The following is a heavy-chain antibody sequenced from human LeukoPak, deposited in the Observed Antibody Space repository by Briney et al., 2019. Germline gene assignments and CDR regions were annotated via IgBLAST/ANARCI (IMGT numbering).Heavy chain of an antibody. CDR1: GGSISGYY. D-gene: IGHD2-21*01. CDR3: ARVKYCGGDCYACDI. CDR2: IYYSGST. J-gene: IGHJ3*02. V-gene: IGHV4-59*01. Sequence: PSETLSLTCTVSGGSISGYYWSWIRQPPGKGLEWIGYIYYSGSTNFNPSLKSRVTISVDTSKNQFSLKLYSVTAADTAVYYCARVKYCGGDCYACDIWGQGTMGTVSS.